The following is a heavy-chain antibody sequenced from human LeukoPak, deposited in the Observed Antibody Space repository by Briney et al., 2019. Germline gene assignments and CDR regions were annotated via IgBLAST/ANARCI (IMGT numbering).Heavy chain of an antibody. Sequence: SVKVSCKASGGTFSSYAISWVRQAPGQGLEWMGGIIPIFGTANYAQKFQGRVTITADESTGTAYMELSSLRSEDTAVYYCARDLLRGGYYYYYMDVWGKGTTVTISS. J-gene: IGHJ6*03. CDR3: ARDLLRGGYYYYYMDV. CDR2: IIPIFGTA. V-gene: IGHV1-69*13. D-gene: IGHD4-17*01. CDR1: GGTFSSYA.